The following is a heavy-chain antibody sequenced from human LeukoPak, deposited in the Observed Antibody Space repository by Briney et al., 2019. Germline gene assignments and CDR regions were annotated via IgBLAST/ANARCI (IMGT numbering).Heavy chain of an antibody. V-gene: IGHV4-4*02. D-gene: IGHD3-3*01. J-gene: IGHJ4*02. CDR3: ARGRRGSYDFWSGYVFDY. CDR1: GGSISSSNW. Sequence: SETLSLTCAVSGGSISSSNWWSWVRQPPGKGLEWIGEIYHSGSTNYNPSLKSRVTISVDKSKNQFSLKLSSVTAADTAVYYCARGRRGSYDFWSGYVFDYWGQGTLVTVSS. CDR2: IYHSGST.